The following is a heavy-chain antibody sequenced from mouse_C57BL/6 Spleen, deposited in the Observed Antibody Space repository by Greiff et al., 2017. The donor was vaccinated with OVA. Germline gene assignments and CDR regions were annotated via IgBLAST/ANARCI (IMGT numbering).Heavy chain of an antibody. J-gene: IGHJ1*03. V-gene: IGHV2-2*01. CDR1: GFSLTSYG. CDR3: ARSSYWYFDV. Sequence: QVHVKQSGPGLVQPSQSLSITCTVSGFSLTSYGVHWVRPSPGTGLEWLGVLWSGGSTDYNAAFISRLSISKDNSKSQVFFKMNSLQADDTAIYYCARSSYWYFDVWGTGTTVTVSS. CDR2: LWSGGST.